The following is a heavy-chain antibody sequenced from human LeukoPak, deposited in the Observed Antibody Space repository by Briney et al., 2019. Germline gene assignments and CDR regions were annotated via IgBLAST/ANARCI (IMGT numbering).Heavy chain of an antibody. Sequence: QSGGSLRLSCTASGFTFGDYAMSWVRQAPGKGLEWVGFIRSKAYGGTTEYAASVKGRFTISRDDSKSIAYLQMNSLKTEDTAVYYCTRDLPFGDGSGSYYWGQGTLVTVSS. CDR1: GFTFGDYA. CDR3: TRDLPFGDGSGSYY. J-gene: IGHJ4*02. V-gene: IGHV3-49*04. CDR2: IRSKAYGGTT. D-gene: IGHD3-10*01.